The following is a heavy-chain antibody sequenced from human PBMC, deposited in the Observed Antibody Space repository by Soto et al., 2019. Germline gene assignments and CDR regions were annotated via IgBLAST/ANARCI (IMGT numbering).Heavy chain of an antibody. D-gene: IGHD6-19*01. CDR3: ARAPSHGWFQQFDY. Sequence: GESLKISCKGSGYNFASYWIGWVRQKPGKGLEWMGIIYPGDSDTRYSPSFEGHVTISADKSTSTAYMQWSSLGASDTAIYYCARAPSHGWFQQFDYWGQGTLVTVSS. CDR2: IYPGDSDT. J-gene: IGHJ4*02. V-gene: IGHV5-51*01. CDR1: GYNFASYW.